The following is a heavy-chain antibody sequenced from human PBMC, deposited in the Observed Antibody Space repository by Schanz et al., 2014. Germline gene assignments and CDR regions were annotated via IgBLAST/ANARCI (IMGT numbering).Heavy chain of an antibody. J-gene: IGHJ6*02. CDR1: GFSVSSNY. V-gene: IGHV3-53*01. CDR3: AKIWKAHHLTGRPGWSDGMDV. Sequence: EVQVVESGGGLIQPGGSLRLSCEASGFSVSSNYMSWVRQAPGKGLEWVSTIASGGSHTFYADSVTGRFTISGDNSKNTLFLQMNSLRVEDTAIYYCAKIWKAHHLTGRPGWSDGMDVWGQGTLVTVSS. CDR2: IASGGSHT. D-gene: IGHD3-3*01.